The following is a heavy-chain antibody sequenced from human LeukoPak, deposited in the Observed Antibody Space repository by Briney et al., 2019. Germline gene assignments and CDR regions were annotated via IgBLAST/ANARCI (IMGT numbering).Heavy chain of an antibody. V-gene: IGHV3-9*01. CDR2: ISWNSGSI. J-gene: IGHJ4*02. Sequence: SLRLSCAASGFTFDDYAMHWVRQAPGKGLEWVSGISWNSGSIGYADSVKGRFTISRDNAKNSLYLQMNSLRAEDTALYYCAKDIRAVASLLGYWGQGTLVTVSS. CDR1: GFTFDDYA. D-gene: IGHD6-19*01. CDR3: AKDIRAVASLLGY.